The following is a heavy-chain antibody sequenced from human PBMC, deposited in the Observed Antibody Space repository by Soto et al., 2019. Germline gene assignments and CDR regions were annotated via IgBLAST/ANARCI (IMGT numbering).Heavy chain of an antibody. CDR3: AKAVAGHLDFEY. CDR1: GFSFSTYG. Sequence: QVQLLESGGGVVQPGRSLRLSCAASGFSFSTYGMHWVRQAPGKGLEWVAVISYDGSNKYYADSVKGRFTISRDNSKKTLYLKMNRLRGEDTAVDYCAKAVAGHLDFEYWGQRSLVSVSS. D-gene: IGHD6-19*01. J-gene: IGHJ4*02. CDR2: ISYDGSNK. V-gene: IGHV3-30*18.